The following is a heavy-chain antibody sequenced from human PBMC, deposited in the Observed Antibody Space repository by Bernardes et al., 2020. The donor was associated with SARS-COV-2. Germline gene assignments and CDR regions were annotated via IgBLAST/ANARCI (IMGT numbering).Heavy chain of an antibody. Sequence: SETLSLTCTVSGGSISSYYWSWIRQPPGKGLEWIGYIYYSGSTNYNPSLKSRVTISVDTSKNQFSLKLSSVTAADTAVYYCARGGGDYDKGSPDYWGQGTLVTVSS. CDR3: ARGGGDYDKGSPDY. J-gene: IGHJ4*02. D-gene: IGHD4-17*01. CDR1: GGSISSYY. V-gene: IGHV4-59*01. CDR2: IYYSGST.